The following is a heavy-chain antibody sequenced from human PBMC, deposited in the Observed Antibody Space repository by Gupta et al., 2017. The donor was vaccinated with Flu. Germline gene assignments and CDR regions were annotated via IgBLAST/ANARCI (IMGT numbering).Heavy chain of an antibody. J-gene: IGHJ4*02. D-gene: IGHD3-10*01. V-gene: IGHV1-46*01. CDR2: INPSGGGT. CDR3: VRLGFMVSYFDY. Sequence: VRQAPGQGLEWMGIINPSGGGTAYAQKFQGRFTMTRDTSTSTVYMELSSLRSEDTAVYYCVRLGFMVSYFDYWGQGTLVTVSS.